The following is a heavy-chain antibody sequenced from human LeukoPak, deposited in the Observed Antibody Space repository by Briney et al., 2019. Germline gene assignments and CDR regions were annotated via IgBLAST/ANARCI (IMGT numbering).Heavy chain of an antibody. CDR1: GYTFTSYG. Sequence: ASVKVSCKASGYTFTSYGISWVRQAPGQGLEWMGWISAYNGNTNYAQKLQGRVTMTTDKSTSTAYMELSSLRSEDTAVYYCASVGKTTVTTGDAFDIWGQGTMVTVSS. CDR2: ISAYNGNT. J-gene: IGHJ3*02. D-gene: IGHD4-17*01. V-gene: IGHV1-18*01. CDR3: ASVGKTTVTTGDAFDI.